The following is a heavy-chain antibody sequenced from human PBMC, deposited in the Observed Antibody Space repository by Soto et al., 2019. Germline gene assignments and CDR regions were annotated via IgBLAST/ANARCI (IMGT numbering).Heavy chain of an antibody. CDR1: GFTFSSFA. CDR2: ISYDGSNK. CDR3: ASSVSGYTGGAFDI. V-gene: IGHV3-30-3*01. D-gene: IGHD3-22*01. Sequence: QVQLVESGGGVVQPGRSLRLSCAASGFTFSSFAMHWVRQAPGKGLEWVTLISYDGSNKYFADSVKGRFTVSRDNSKNTRYLEINRLTAEDTAVYYCASSVSGYTGGAFDIWGQGTVVTVSS. J-gene: IGHJ3*02.